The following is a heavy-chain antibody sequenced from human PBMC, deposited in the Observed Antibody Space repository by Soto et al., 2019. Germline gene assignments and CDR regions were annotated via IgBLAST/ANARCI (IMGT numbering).Heavy chain of an antibody. CDR3: ATSSSWYGYYFDY. D-gene: IGHD6-13*01. J-gene: IGHJ4*02. Sequence: QVQLVQSGAEVKKPGASVKVSCKASGYTFTGYYMHWVRQAPGQGLEWMGWINPNSGDTNYAQKFQGWVTMTRDTSISTAYMELSRLRSDDTAVYYCATSSSWYGYYFDYWGQGTLVTVSS. CDR1: GYTFTGYY. CDR2: INPNSGDT. V-gene: IGHV1-2*04.